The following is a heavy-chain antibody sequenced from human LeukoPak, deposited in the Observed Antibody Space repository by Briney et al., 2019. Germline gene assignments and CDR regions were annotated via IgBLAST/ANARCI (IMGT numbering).Heavy chain of an antibody. CDR2: IDPNSGGT. Sequence: ASVKVSCKASGYTFTGYYMHWVRQAPGQGLEWMGWIDPNSGGTHYAQRFEGRVTMTRDTSTNTAYMELSRLSSDDTAVYYCARTIDSSGTDYWGQGTLVTVSS. V-gene: IGHV1-2*02. D-gene: IGHD3-22*01. J-gene: IGHJ4*02. CDR1: GYTFTGYY. CDR3: ARTIDSSGTDY.